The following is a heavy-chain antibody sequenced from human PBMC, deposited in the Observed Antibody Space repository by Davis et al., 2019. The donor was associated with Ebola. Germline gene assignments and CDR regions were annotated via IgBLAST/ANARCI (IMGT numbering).Heavy chain of an antibody. J-gene: IGHJ4*02. CDR1: GFTFSSSA. D-gene: IGHD3-22*01. CDR2: IVVGRGNT. CDR3: AADFYDSSGYHPSGY. Sequence: AASVKVSCKASGFTFSSSAMQWVRQARGQRLEWIGWIVVGRGNTNYAQKFQERVTITRDMSTSTAYMELSSLRSEDTAVYYCAADFYDSSGYHPSGYWGQGTLVTVSS. V-gene: IGHV1-58*02.